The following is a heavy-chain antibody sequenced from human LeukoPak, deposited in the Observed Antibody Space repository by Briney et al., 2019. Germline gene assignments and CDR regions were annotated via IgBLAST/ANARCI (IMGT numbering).Heavy chain of an antibody. CDR2: ISSSGSTI. CDR1: GFTFRDFW. Sequence: GGSLRLSCAASGFTFRDFWMSWVRQAPGKGLEWVSYISSSGSTIYYADSVKGRFTISRDNAKNSLYLQMNSLRAEDTAVYYCARDRGGNGWFNWGQGTLVTVSS. V-gene: IGHV3-11*04. CDR3: ARDRGGNGWFN. D-gene: IGHD6-19*01. J-gene: IGHJ4*02.